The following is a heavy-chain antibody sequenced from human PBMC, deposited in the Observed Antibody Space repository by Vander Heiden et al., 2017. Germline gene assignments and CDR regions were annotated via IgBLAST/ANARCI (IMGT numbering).Heavy chain of an antibody. D-gene: IGHD2-21*02. CDR3: AKDGAYCGGDCYFFDAFDI. V-gene: IGHV3-23*01. J-gene: IGHJ3*02. CDR2: ISGSGGST. CDR1: GFTFSSYA. Sequence: EVQLLESGGGLLQPGGSLRLSCAAAGFTFSSYAIGGVRQAPGKGLEWVSAISGSGGSTYYADSVKGRFTISRDNSKSTLYLQMNSLRAEDTAVYYCAKDGAYCGGDCYFFDAFDIWGQETMVTVSS.